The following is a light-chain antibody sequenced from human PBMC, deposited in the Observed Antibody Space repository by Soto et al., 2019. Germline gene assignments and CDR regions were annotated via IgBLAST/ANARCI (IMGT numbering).Light chain of an antibody. V-gene: IGLV2-14*01. CDR2: DVS. Sequence: QSALTQPASVSGSPGQSITISCTGTSSDVGGYTYVSWYQQHPGKAPKLMIYDVSNRPSGVSNRFSGFKSDNTAALTISGLQAEDEADYSCSSYTSSSKGVFGTGTKLTVL. J-gene: IGLJ1*01. CDR3: SSYTSSSKGV. CDR1: SSDVGGYTY.